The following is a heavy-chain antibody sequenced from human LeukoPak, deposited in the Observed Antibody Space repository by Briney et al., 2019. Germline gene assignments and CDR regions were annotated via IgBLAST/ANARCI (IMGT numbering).Heavy chain of an antibody. CDR1: GGSIRSYY. V-gene: IGHV4-59*01. Sequence: SSETLSLTCTVSGGSIRSYYWSWIRQPPGKGLEWIGYIYYTGSTNSNPSLKSRVTISVDTSKNQFSLRLTSVTAADTAVYYCARGYYYDYSGPDFDYWGQGTLVTVSS. D-gene: IGHD3-22*01. CDR3: ARGYYYDYSGPDFDY. J-gene: IGHJ4*02. CDR2: IYYTGST.